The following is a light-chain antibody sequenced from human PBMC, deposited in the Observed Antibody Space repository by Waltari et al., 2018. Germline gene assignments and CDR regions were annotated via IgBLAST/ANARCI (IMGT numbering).Light chain of an antibody. CDR3: GTWDSSLSGAV. CDR1: GSNLGHIY. CDR2: KDS. Sequence: QSVLTHPPSVSPAPGQRVPLSCSAGGSNLGHIYVSWYRQFPGTAPQLLISKDSERPSGIPGRFSGSKSGTSATLDITGLQAGDEADYYCGTWDSSLSGAVFGGGTHLTVL. J-gene: IGLJ7*01. V-gene: IGLV1-51*02.